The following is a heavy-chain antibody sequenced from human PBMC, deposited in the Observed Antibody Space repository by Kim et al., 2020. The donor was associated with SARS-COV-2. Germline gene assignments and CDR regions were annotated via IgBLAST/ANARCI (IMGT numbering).Heavy chain of an antibody. V-gene: IGHV3-43*01. CDR3: AKDARAATRTAFDY. CDR1: GFTFDDYT. Sequence: GGSLRLSCAASGFTFDDYTMHWVRQAPGKGLEWVSLISWDGGSTYYADSVKGRFTISRDNSKNSLYLQMNSLRTEDTALYYCAKDARAATRTAFDYWGQGTLVTVSS. J-gene: IGHJ4*02. CDR2: ISWDGGST. D-gene: IGHD2-15*01.